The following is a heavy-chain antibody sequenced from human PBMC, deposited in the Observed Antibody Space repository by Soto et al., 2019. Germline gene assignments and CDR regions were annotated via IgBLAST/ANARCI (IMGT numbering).Heavy chain of an antibody. CDR1: GYTFTSYG. V-gene: IGHV1-18*01. J-gene: IGHJ5*02. CDR3: ARTPQDIGVVVAATPLPDWFDP. Sequence: ASVKVSCKASGYTFTSYGISWVRQAPGQGLEWMGWISAYNGNTNYAQKLQGRVTMTTDTSTSTAYMELRSLRSDDTAVYYRARTPQDIGVVVAATPLPDWFDPWGQGTLVTVSS. CDR2: ISAYNGNT. D-gene: IGHD2-15*01.